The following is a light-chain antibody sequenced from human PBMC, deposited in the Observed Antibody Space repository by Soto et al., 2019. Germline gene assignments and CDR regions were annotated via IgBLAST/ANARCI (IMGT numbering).Light chain of an antibody. Sequence: AIRMTQSPSSLSASTGDRATVAFRASQGISSYLAWYQQKPGKAPKLLIYAASTLQSGVPSRFSGSGSGTEFTLTISSLQPDDFATYYCQQYNTFWTFGPGTKVDIK. V-gene: IGKV1-8*01. CDR3: QQYNTFWT. CDR1: QGISSY. J-gene: IGKJ1*01. CDR2: AAS.